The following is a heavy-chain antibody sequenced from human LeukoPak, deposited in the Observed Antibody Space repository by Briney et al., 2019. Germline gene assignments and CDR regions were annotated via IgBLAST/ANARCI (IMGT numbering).Heavy chain of an antibody. CDR3: ARRDSSRSFDY. D-gene: IGHD6-6*01. CDR1: EFTFNNYA. CDR2: ITGSGGDT. Sequence: PGGSLRLSCAASEFTFNNYAMSWVRQAPGKGLEWVSAITGSGGDTFHADSVKGRFTISRDNSKNTLYLQMNSLRAEDMAVYYCARRDSSRSFDYWGQGTLVTVSS. J-gene: IGHJ4*02. V-gene: IGHV3-23*01.